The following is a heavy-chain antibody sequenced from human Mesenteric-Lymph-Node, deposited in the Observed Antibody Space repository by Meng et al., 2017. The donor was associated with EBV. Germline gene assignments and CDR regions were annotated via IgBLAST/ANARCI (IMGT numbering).Heavy chain of an antibody. CDR2: IFHSGST. J-gene: IGHJ4*02. CDR1: GGSISNSNFY. D-gene: IGHD5-24*01. V-gene: IGHV4-39*01. Sequence: QLQLQASGPGLVKPSETLSLTCTVSGGSISNSNFYWGWIRQPPGKGLEWIGSIFHSGSTYYNPSLKSRVTVSVDTSKNQFSLKLYSVTTADTAMYYCARPRRWLQSEFDFWGPGTLVTVSS. CDR3: ARPRRWLQSEFDF.